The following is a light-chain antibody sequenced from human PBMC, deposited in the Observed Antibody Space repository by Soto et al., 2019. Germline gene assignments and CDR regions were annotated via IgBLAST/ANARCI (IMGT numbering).Light chain of an antibody. Sequence: QSVLTQPLSVSGAPGQRVTISCTGSSSNIGAGYDVHWYQQLPGTAPKLLIYGNSNRPSGVPDRFSGSKSGTSASLAITGLQAEDEADYYCQSYDSSLSGSNVVFGGGTKVTVL. V-gene: IGLV1-40*01. J-gene: IGLJ2*01. CDR2: GNS. CDR1: SSNIGAGYD. CDR3: QSYDSSLSGSNVV.